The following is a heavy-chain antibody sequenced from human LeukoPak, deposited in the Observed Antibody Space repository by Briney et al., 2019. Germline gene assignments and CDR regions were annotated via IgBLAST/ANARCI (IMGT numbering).Heavy chain of an antibody. CDR3: SRSNRGVPDY. CDR1: GFTFSSYA. CDR2: ITSNGGGT. J-gene: IGHJ4*02. D-gene: IGHD1-14*01. V-gene: IGHV3-64*02. Sequence: GGSLRLSCAASGFTFSSYAMHWVRRAPGKGMEHVSTITSNGGGTYYADSVKGRFTISRDDSKNTLYLQMGGLRAEDMAVYYCSRSNRGVPDYWGQGTLVTVSS.